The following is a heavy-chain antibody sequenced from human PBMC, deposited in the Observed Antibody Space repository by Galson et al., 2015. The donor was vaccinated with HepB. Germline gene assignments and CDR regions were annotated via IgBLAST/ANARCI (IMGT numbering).Heavy chain of an antibody. J-gene: IGHJ4*02. D-gene: IGHD6-19*01. CDR1: GLTFYTSS. V-gene: IGHV3-21*01. Sequence: LSLFCAASGLTFYTSSMIWIRLSPGKGLEGVSSISSISSYVYYAESVKRRFTISRDNAKNSQYLQMNSLRAEETAVYYCARDTSSGWYYFDYWGQGTLVTVSS. CDR2: ISSISSYV. CDR3: ARDTSSGWYYFDY.